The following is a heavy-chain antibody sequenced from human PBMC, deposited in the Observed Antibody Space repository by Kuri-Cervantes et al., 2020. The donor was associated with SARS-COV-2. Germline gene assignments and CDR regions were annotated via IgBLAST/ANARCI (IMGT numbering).Heavy chain of an antibody. J-gene: IGHJ3*02. CDR1: GGCISSYY. V-gene: IGHV4-59*01. CDR3: ARVSIFGVPGFAFDI. Sequence: EALTLCCSVSGGCISSYYWSWIRQPPGKGLEWIVYIYYSGSTNYNPSLKSRVSISIDTSKNQFSLKMSSVTAADTAVYYCARVSIFGVPGFAFDIWGQGTMVTVSS. D-gene: IGHD3-3*01. CDR2: IYYSGST.